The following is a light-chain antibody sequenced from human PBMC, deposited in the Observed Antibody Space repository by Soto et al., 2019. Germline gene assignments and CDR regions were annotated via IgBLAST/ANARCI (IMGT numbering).Light chain of an antibody. CDR3: QHYKA. Sequence: EIVLTQSPGTLSLSPGARATLSCRASQSVSTSSLAWYQQKGGQAPRLLIHGASSRATGIPDRFSGSGSGTHFTLTISRLEPEDFAVYYCQHYKAFGGGTKVDIK. V-gene: IGKV3-20*01. CDR2: GAS. CDR1: QSVSTSS. J-gene: IGKJ4*01.